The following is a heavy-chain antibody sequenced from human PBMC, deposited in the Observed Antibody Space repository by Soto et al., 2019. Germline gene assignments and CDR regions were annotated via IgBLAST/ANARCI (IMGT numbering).Heavy chain of an antibody. CDR2: INSDGGTT. J-gene: IGHJ6*02. CDR1: QLMFSSYW. V-gene: IGHV3-74*01. CDR3: ERGSESSYRYHYYGMDV. D-gene: IGHD5-18*01. Sequence: GGSLRLSCAASQLMFSSYWMHWGRQAPGKGLVWVSRINSDGGTTNYAASAKGRFTISRDNDKNTLYLQMNSLRADDTAVYCCERGSESSYRYHYYGMDVGGQGTTVTV.